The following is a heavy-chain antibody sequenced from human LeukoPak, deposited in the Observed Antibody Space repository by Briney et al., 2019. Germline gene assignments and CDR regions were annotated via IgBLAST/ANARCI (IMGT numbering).Heavy chain of an antibody. D-gene: IGHD3-22*01. V-gene: IGHV4-34*01. CDR1: GGSFTGYY. CDR3: ARIVLPYYYDTTALKGYFDL. Sequence: SETLSLTCAVYGGSFTGYYWSRIRQPPGKGLEWIGEINRNGNANYNPSLKSRVTMSVDTSKKQFSLNLSSVTAADTAVYYCARIVLPYYYDTTALKGYFDLWGRGTLVTVSS. CDR2: INRNGNA. J-gene: IGHJ2*01.